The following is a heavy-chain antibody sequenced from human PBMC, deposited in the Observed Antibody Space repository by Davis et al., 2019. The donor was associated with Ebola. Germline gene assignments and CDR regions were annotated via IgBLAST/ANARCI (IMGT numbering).Heavy chain of an antibody. CDR3: ARDVVIVGGGFNY. CDR2: IKHDGSKT. CDR1: GFIFNSYW. J-gene: IGHJ4*02. D-gene: IGHD2/OR15-2a*01. V-gene: IGHV3-7*01. Sequence: GESLKISCAASGFIFNSYWMSWVRQAPGKGLEWVANIKHDGSKTYYVDSAKGRFTISRDNARNSLFLQINSLRAEDTAVYYCARDVVIVGGGFNYWGQGTLVTVSS.